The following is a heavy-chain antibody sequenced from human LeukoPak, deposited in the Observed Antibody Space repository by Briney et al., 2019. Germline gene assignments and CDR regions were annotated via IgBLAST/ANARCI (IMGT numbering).Heavy chain of an antibody. CDR3: ARPPDCGGDCYKYLQQ. D-gene: IGHD2-21*02. Sequence: ASVKVSCKASANTLINYYIHWVRQAPGQGLEWMGIINPTGDITNYAQKFQGRVTLTRDTSTSTVYIELSSLTSDDTAVYYCARPPDCGGDCYKYLQQWGQGTLVIVSS. CDR2: INPTGDIT. CDR1: ANTLINYY. V-gene: IGHV1-46*01. J-gene: IGHJ1*01.